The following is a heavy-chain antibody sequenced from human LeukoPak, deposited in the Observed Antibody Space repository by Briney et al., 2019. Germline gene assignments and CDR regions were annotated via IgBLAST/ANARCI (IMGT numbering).Heavy chain of an antibody. D-gene: IGHD1/OR15-1a*01. Sequence: PGGSLRLSCAASGFTFSSYAMSWARQAPGKGLEWVSAINGSGGSTYYADSVKGRFTISRDNSKNTVYLQVNSLRADDSAVYYCAKEPRWEQLHSFDIWGQGTTVTVSS. CDR1: GFTFSSYA. V-gene: IGHV3-23*01. CDR2: INGSGGST. CDR3: AKEPRWEQLHSFDI. J-gene: IGHJ3*02.